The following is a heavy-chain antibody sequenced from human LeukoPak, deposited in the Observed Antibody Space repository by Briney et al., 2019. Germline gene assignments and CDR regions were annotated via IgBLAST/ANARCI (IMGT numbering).Heavy chain of an antibody. V-gene: IGHV3-7*03. CDR1: GCTFSGYW. CDR3: ASGRSDP. J-gene: IGHJ5*02. CDR2: IKQDGSAK. Sequence: PGGSLRLSCAASGCTFSGYWMSWVRQAPGKGLEWVANIKQDGSAKYYVASVKGRCTISRDNAKNSLYLQMNSLRAEDTAVYYCASGRSDPWGQGTLVTVSS.